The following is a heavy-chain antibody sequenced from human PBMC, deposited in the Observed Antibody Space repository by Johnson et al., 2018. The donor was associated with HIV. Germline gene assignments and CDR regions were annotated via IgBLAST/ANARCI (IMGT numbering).Heavy chain of an antibody. CDR1: GFTFDDYA. CDR2: ISWNSGSI. V-gene: IGHV3-9*01. J-gene: IGHJ3*02. Sequence: EVQLVESGGGLVQPGRSLRLSCAASGFTFDDYAMHWVRQAPGKGLEWVSGISWNSGSIGYADSVKGRFTISRDNSKNTLYLQMNSLRAEDTAVYYCLFGGYSYGLAFDIWGQGTMVTVSS. D-gene: IGHD5-18*01. CDR3: LFGGYSYGLAFDI.